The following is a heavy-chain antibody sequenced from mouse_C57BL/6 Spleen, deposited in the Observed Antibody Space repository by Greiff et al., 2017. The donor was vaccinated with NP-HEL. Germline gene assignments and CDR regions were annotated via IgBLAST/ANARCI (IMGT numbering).Heavy chain of an antibody. CDR1: GYTFTSYW. CDR2: IDPNSGGT. J-gene: IGHJ3*01. V-gene: IGHV1-72*01. D-gene: IGHD1-1*01. CDR3: AREGYYYGSSLGWFAY. Sequence: QVQLQQSGAELVKPGASVKLSCKASGYTFTSYWMHWVKQRPGRGLEWIGRIDPNSGGTKYNEKFKSKATLTVDKTSSTAYMHLSSLTSGDSAVYYCAREGYYYGSSLGWFAYWGQGTLVTVSA.